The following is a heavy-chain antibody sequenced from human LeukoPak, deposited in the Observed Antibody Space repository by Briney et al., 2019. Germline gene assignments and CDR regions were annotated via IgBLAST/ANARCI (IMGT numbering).Heavy chain of an antibody. Sequence: GSLRLSCAASGFTFSSYAMSWVRQVPGKGLEWVSVISGSGGTTYYADSVKGRFTISRDNSKNTLYLQINTLRPEDTAMYYCAKAIVAGAPGRFDYWGQGTLVTVSS. D-gene: IGHD2-2*01. CDR1: GFTFSSYA. V-gene: IGHV3-23*01. J-gene: IGHJ4*02. CDR3: AKAIVAGAPGRFDY. CDR2: ISGSGGTT.